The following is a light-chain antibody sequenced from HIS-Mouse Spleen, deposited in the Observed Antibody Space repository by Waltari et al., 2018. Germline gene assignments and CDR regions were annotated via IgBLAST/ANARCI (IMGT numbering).Light chain of an antibody. J-gene: IGLJ3*02. CDR2: DVS. Sequence: QSALTQPASVSGSPGQSITISCTGTISDVGSYNLVSWYQQHPGKAPKLMIYDVSKRPSGVPDRFSGSKSGNTASLTISGLQAEDEADYYCCSYAGSYTWVFGGGTKLTVL. V-gene: IGLV2-11*01. CDR3: CSYAGSYTWV. CDR1: ISDVGSYNL.